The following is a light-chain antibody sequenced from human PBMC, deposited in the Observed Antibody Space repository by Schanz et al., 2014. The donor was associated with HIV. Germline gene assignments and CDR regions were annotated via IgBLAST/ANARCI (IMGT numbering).Light chain of an antibody. J-gene: IGLJ2*01. CDR1: AFNIGQNY. V-gene: IGLV1-51*01. CDR2: DYH. Sequence: QSVLTQPPSMSAAPGQRVTISCAGSAFNIGQNYVSWFQQFPGTAPKLLIYDYHERPSEIPDRFSGSKSGTSATLGITGLQTGDEADYYCGTWDSSLSVVLFGGGTKLTVL. CDR3: GTWDSSLSVVL.